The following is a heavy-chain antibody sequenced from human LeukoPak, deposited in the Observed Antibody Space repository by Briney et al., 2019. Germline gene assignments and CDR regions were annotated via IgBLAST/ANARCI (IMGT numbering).Heavy chain of an antibody. CDR2: INYGGDTT. Sequence: PGGSVRLSCAASEFTFSTYAMSWVRQAPGRGLEWVSGINYGGDTTYYADSVKGRFTISRDNSKNTLYLQMNRLRAEDTAVYYCAKQAWWSGYFYFLPFDYWGQGTLVTVSS. V-gene: IGHV3-23*01. J-gene: IGHJ4*02. D-gene: IGHD3-3*01. CDR1: EFTFSTYA. CDR3: AKQAWWSGYFYFLPFDY.